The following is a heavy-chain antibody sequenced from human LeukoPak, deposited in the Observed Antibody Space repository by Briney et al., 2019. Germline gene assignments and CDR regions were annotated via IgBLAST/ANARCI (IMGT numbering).Heavy chain of an antibody. Sequence: PGGSLRLSCAASGFTFSSYSMNWVRQAPGKGLEWVSYISSSSSTIYYADSVKGRFTISRDNAKNSLYLQMNSLRDEDTAVYYCARDPTDYKWWRGNYYFDYWGQGTLVTVSS. CDR3: ARDPTDYKWWRGNYYFDY. V-gene: IGHV3-48*02. CDR1: GFTFSSYS. CDR2: ISSSSSTI. J-gene: IGHJ4*02. D-gene: IGHD2-8*01.